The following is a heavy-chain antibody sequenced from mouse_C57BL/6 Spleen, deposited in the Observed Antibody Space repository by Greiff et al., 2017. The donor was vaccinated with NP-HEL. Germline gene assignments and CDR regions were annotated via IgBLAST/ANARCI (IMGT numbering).Heavy chain of an antibody. CDR1: GFTFSDAW. Sequence: EVKLVESGGGLVQPGGSMKLSCAASGFTFSDAWMDWVRQSPEKGLEWVAEIRNKANNHSTYYAVSVKGRFTISRDESKSSVYLQMNSLRAEDTGIYYCTSRGYYGSSTWYFDVWGTGTTVTVSS. CDR2: IRNKANNHST. V-gene: IGHV6-6*01. J-gene: IGHJ1*03. CDR3: TSRGYYGSSTWYFDV. D-gene: IGHD1-1*01.